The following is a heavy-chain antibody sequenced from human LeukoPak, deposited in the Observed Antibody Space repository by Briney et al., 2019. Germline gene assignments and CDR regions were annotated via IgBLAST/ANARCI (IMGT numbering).Heavy chain of an antibody. V-gene: IGHV3-48*03. Sequence: GGSLRLSCAASEFTFSSYEMNWVRQAPGKGPEWVSYISTGGFTKLYADSVKGRFTISRDNSKNTLYLQMNSLRAEDTAVYYCAKELRGYSYGLRNNWFDPWGQGTLVTVSS. J-gene: IGHJ5*02. CDR1: EFTFSSYE. CDR3: AKELRGYSYGLRNNWFDP. D-gene: IGHD5-18*01. CDR2: ISTGGFTK.